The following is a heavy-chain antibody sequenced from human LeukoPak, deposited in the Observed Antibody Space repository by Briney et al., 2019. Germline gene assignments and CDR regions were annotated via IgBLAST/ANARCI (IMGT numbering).Heavy chain of an antibody. CDR3: TREGTAGTNLNWFDP. CDR1: GGSISSYY. D-gene: IGHD1-1*01. Sequence: SETLSLTCTVSGGSISSYYWSWIRQPPGKELEWIGYISYSGSTNFNPSLKSRVTISVDTSKNQFSLKLSSVTAADTAVYYCTREGTAGTNLNWFDPWGQGTLVTVSS. CDR2: ISYSGST. J-gene: IGHJ5*02. V-gene: IGHV4-59*01.